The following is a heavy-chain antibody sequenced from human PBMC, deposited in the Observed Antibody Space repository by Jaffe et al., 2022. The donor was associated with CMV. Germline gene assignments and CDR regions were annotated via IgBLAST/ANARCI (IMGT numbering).Heavy chain of an antibody. V-gene: IGHV3-48*03. Sequence: EVQLVESGGGLVQPGGSLRLSCAASGFTFSSYEMNWVRQAPGKGLEWVSYISSSGSTIYYADSVKGRFTISRDNAKNSLYLQMNSLRAEDTAVYYCARCGSGFYYMDVWGKGTTVTVSS. D-gene: IGHD3-10*01. CDR1: GFTFSSYE. CDR2: ISSSGSTI. J-gene: IGHJ6*03. CDR3: ARCGSGFYYMDV.